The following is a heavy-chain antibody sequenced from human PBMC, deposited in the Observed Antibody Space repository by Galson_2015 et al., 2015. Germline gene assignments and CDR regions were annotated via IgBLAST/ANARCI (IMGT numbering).Heavy chain of an antibody. CDR2: IGTLSDT. V-gene: IGHV3-13*04. J-gene: IGHJ3*01. CDR3: ARSRPSGWHDGFDL. CDR1: GFTLSGYE. D-gene: IGHD6-19*01. Sequence: SLRLSCAASGFTLSGYEMHWVRQITGRGLEWVSAIGTLSDTFYPGSVKGRFTISRDNARNSLYLQMNTLRAGDTAVYFCARSRPSGWHDGFDLWGQGTMVTVSS.